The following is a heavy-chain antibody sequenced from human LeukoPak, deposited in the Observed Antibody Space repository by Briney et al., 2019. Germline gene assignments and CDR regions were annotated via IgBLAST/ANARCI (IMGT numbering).Heavy chain of an antibody. Sequence: ASVKVSCKASGYTFTSYAMNWVRQAPGQGLEWMGWINTNTGNPTYAQGFTGRFVFSLDTSVSTAYLQISSLKAEDTAVYYCARGPGGVVATANGPDYYYYYYMDVWGKGTTVTVSS. D-gene: IGHD2-21*02. CDR1: GYTFTSYA. CDR3: ARGPGGVVATANGPDYYYYYYMDV. CDR2: INTNTGNP. V-gene: IGHV7-4-1*02. J-gene: IGHJ6*03.